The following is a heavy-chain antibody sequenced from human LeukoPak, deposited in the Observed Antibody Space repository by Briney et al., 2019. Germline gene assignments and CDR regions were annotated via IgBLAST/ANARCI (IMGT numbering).Heavy chain of an antibody. J-gene: IGHJ4*02. Sequence: SGTLSLTCGVSGGSISGTNWWSWVRQPPGQGLEWIGEISLRGLTNYNPSLRSRLTMSLDESKNQVSLNLTSMTAADTAVYYCSRESGPFSPFGFWGQGTLVSVHS. V-gene: IGHV4-4*02. CDR2: ISLRGLT. CDR3: SRESGPFSPFGF. CDR1: GGSISGTNW. D-gene: IGHD1-26*01.